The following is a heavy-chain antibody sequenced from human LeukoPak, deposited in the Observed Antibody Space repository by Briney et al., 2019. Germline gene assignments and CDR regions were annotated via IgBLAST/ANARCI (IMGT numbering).Heavy chain of an antibody. D-gene: IGHD3-10*01. CDR1: GGSSSSSSCH. J-gene: IGHJ4*02. CDR3: ATGPRGFGDLRS. V-gene: IGHV4-61*05. Sequence: KPSETLSLTCTVSGGSSSSSSCHWGWIRQAPGKGLEWIGYIYYSGSTNYNPSLKSRVTISVDTSKNQFSLKLSSVTAADTAVYYCATGPRGFGDLRSWGQGTLVTVSS. CDR2: IYYSGST.